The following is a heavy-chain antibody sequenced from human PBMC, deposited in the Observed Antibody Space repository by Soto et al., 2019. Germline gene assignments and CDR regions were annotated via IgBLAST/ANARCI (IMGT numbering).Heavy chain of an antibody. D-gene: IGHD3-3*01. CDR2: ISGSGGST. J-gene: IGHJ6*03. CDR3: AKPLLPRYYMDV. Sequence: EVQLLESGGGLVQPGGSLRLSCAASGFTFSSYVMSWVRQAPGKGLEWVSAISGSGGSTYYADSVKGRFTISRDNSKNTLYLQMNSLRAEDTAVYYCAKPLLPRYYMDVWGKGTTVTVSS. V-gene: IGHV3-23*01. CDR1: GFTFSSYV.